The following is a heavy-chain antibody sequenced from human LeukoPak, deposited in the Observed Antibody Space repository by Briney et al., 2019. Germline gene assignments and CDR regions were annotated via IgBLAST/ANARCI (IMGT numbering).Heavy chain of an antibody. CDR1: GGSISSYY. CDR2: IYYSGST. Sequence: SETLSLTCTVSGGSISSYYWSWIRQPPWKGLEWIGYIYYSGSTNYNPSLKSRVTISVDTSKNQFSLKVSSVTAADTAVYYCARGGGYYYYYGMDVWGQGTTVTVSS. J-gene: IGHJ6*02. CDR3: ARGGGYYYYYGMDV. V-gene: IGHV4-59*01.